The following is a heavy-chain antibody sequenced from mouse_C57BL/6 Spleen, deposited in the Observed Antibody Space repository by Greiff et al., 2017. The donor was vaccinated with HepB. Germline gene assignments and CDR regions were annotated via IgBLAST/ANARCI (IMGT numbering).Heavy chain of an antibody. J-gene: IGHJ2*01. V-gene: IGHV1-50*01. D-gene: IGHD1-1*01. CDR1: GYTFTSYW. CDR2: IDPSDSYT. Sequence: VQLQQPGAELVKPGASVKLSCKASGYTFTSYWMQWVKQRPGQGLEWIGEIDPSDSYTNYNQKFKGKATLTVDTASSTAYMQLSSLTSEDSAVYYCASGSSVDPFDYWGQGTTLTVSS. CDR3: ASGSSVDPFDY.